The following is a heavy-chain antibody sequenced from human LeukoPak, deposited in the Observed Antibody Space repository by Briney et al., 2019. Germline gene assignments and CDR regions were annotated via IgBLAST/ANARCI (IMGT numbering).Heavy chain of an antibody. CDR3: ATIDGEDVNFDY. D-gene: IGHD5-24*01. CDR2: IIPIFGTA. J-gene: IGHJ4*02. CDR1: GGTFSSYA. Sequence: ASVKVSCKASGGTFSSYAISWVRQAPGQGLEWMGGIIPIFGTANYAQKFQGRVTITTDESTSTAYMELSSLRSEDTAVYYCATIDGEDVNFDYWGQGTLVTVSS. V-gene: IGHV1-69*05.